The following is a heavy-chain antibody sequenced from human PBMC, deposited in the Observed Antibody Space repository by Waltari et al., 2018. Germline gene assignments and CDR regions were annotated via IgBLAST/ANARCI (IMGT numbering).Heavy chain of an antibody. V-gene: IGHV1-2*02. CDR2: LSPNSGDT. CDR3: ARGDFRLSYYYRDV. Sequence: QVQLVQSGAEVKKPGASVKVSCKASGYTFTGYYIHWVRQAPGHGLEWMGGLSPNSGDTNYAQKFQGRVTMTRDTSTTTAYMELSRLTADDTAVFYCARGDFRLSYYYRDVWGKGTTVTVSS. CDR1: GYTFTGYY. D-gene: IGHD3-3*01. J-gene: IGHJ6*03.